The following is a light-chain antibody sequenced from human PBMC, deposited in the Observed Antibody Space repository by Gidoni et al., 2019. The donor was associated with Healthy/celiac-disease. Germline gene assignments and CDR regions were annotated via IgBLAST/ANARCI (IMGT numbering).Light chain of an antibody. CDR3: MQARQTPWA. Sequence: IVMTQSPLSLPVTPGEPASISCRSSQCPMHSNGYNYLDCYLQTPGQSPQLLIYLGSNRASGVPDRFSGSGSGTDFTLKISRVDAEDVGVYYCMQARQTPWAFGQGTKVEIK. CDR1: QCPMHSNGYNY. V-gene: IGKV2-28*01. CDR2: LGS. J-gene: IGKJ1*01.